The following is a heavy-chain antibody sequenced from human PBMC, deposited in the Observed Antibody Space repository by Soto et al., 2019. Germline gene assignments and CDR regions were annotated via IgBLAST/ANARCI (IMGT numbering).Heavy chain of an antibody. D-gene: IGHD6-13*01. CDR3: ARTAAAGKYYYGVDV. CDR2: IYPGDSDT. Sequence: GESLKISCKGSGYSFTSYWIGWVRQMPGKGLEWMGIIYPGDSDTRYSPSFQGQVTISADKSISTAYLQWSSLKASDTAMYYCARTAAAGKYYYGVDVWGQGTTVTVTS. CDR1: GYSFTSYW. V-gene: IGHV5-51*01. J-gene: IGHJ6*02.